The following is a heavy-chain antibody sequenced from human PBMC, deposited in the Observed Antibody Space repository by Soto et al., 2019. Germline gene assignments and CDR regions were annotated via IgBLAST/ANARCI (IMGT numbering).Heavy chain of an antibody. CDR2: IKQDGSEK. Sequence: GGSLRLSCAASGFTLSSYWMSWVRQAPGKGLEWVANIKQDGSEKYYVDSVKGRFTISRDNAKNSLYLQMNSLRAEDTAVYYCARGVYYFDYWGQGTLVTVSS. J-gene: IGHJ4*02. CDR3: ARGVYYFDY. CDR1: GFTLSSYW. V-gene: IGHV3-7*01.